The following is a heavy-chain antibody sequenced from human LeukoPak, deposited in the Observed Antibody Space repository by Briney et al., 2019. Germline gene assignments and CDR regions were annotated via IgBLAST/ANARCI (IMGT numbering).Heavy chain of an antibody. J-gene: IGHJ5*02. CDR2: ISSSSSYI. D-gene: IGHD6-13*01. CDR3: ARHRVQIAAAGGENWFDP. V-gene: IGHV3-21*01. Sequence: GGSLRLSCAASGFTFSSYSMNWVRQAPGKGLEWVSSISSSSSYIYYADSVEGRFTISRDNAKNSLYLQMNSLRAEDTAVYYCARHRVQIAAAGGENWFDPWGQGTLVTVSS. CDR1: GFTFSSYS.